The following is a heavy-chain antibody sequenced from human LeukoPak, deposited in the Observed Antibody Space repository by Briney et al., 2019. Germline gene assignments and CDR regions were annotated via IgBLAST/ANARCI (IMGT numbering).Heavy chain of an antibody. D-gene: IGHD6-13*01. CDR1: GFTFSSYW. CDR3: ASQYSSSWYEYYYYYGMDV. J-gene: IGHJ6*02. Sequence: QAGGSLRLSCAASGFTFSSYWMSWVRQAPGKGLEWVANIKQDGSEKYYVDSVKGRFTTSRDNAKNSLYLQMNSLRAEDTAVYYCASQYSSSWYEYYYYYGMDVWGQGTTVTVSS. CDR2: IKQDGSEK. V-gene: IGHV3-7*01.